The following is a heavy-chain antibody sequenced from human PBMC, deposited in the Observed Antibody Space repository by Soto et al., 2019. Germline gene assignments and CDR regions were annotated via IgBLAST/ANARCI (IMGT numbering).Heavy chain of an antibody. D-gene: IGHD3-10*01. J-gene: IGHJ3*02. V-gene: IGHV3-30*18. CDR1: GFTFSSYG. CDR3: AKKPSSGGSPGAFDI. CDR2: LSFDGSRK. Sequence: QVQLVESGGGVVQPGRSLRLSCAASGFTFSSYGMHWVRQAPGKGLEWVASLSFDGSRKYYADSVKGRLTISRDNPKNTLYLQMDSLRAEDTAMYYCAKKPSSGGSPGAFDIWGQGTMVTVSS.